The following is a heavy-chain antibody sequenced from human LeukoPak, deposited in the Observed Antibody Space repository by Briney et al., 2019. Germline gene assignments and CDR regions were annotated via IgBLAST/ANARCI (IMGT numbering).Heavy chain of an antibody. J-gene: IGHJ3*02. D-gene: IGHD5-12*01. CDR3: ASTWLDAFDI. V-gene: IGHV3-53*01. CDR2: IYSGGST. Sequence: PGGSLRLSCAASGFTVSSNYMSWVRQAPGKGLEWVSVIYSGGSTYYADSVKGRFTISRDNSKNTLYLQVNSLRAEDTAVYYCASTWLDAFDIWGQGTMVTVSS. CDR1: GFTVSSNY.